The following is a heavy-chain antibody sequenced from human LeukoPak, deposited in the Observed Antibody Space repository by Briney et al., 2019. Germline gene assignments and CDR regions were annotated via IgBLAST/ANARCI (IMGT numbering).Heavy chain of an antibody. CDR2: IYYSGRT. V-gene: IGHV4-39*01. CDR1: GWSFSGYY. J-gene: IGHJ6*03. D-gene: IGHD2-15*01. CDR3: ARQYCSGGSCYLDYYYYYMDV. Sequence: KPSETLSLTCADYGWSFSGYYWGWIRQPPGKGLGWIGSIYYSGRTYYNPSLKRRVTLSVDTPKNQLSVKASSVTAADTAVYYCARQYCSGGSCYLDYYYYYMDVWGKGTTVTVSS.